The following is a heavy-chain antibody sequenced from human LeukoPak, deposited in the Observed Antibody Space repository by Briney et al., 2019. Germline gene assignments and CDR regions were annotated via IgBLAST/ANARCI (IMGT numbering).Heavy chain of an antibody. V-gene: IGHV3-23*01. CDR2: ISGSGGST. CDR1: GFTFSSYG. D-gene: IGHD6-19*01. CDR3: ARVNHIAVAARGNYYYMDV. Sequence: GGSLRLSCAASGFTFSSYGMSWVRQAPGKGLEWVSAISGSGGSTYYADSVKGRFTISRDNSKNTLYLQMNSLRAEDTAVYYCARVNHIAVAARGNYYYMDVWGKGTTVTISS. J-gene: IGHJ6*03.